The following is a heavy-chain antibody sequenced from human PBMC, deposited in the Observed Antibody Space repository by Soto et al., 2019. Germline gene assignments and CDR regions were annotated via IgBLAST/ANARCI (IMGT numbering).Heavy chain of an antibody. Sequence: QVQLQESGPGLVKPSETLSLTCTVSGGSISSYYWSWIRQPPGKGPEWIGYVYHSGITSYNPSLQSRVTISLDTSKNQISLKLNAVAAADTAVYYCASRPPGRWARVFDYWGQGILVTVSS. D-gene: IGHD3-10*01. CDR3: ASRPPGRWARVFDY. CDR1: GGSISSYY. V-gene: IGHV4-59*01. J-gene: IGHJ4*02. CDR2: VYHSGIT.